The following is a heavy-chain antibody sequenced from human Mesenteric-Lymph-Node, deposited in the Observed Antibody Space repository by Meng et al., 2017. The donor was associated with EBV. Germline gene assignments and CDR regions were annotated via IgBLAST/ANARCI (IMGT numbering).Heavy chain of an antibody. D-gene: IGHD4-17*01. CDR2: IFYTGST. J-gene: IGHJ5*02. CDR3: ARDTNGDYGWVDP. V-gene: IGHV4-30-4*01. CDR1: GYYIINGGNY. Sequence: VQVLDAAPVLVKPFMPLPLTCHVYGYYIINGGNYCTWIRQPPGKGLEWIGYIFYTGSTYYNPSLKSRVTISLDISKNQFSLNLTSVTAADTAVYYCARDTNGDYGWVDPWGQGTLVTVSS.